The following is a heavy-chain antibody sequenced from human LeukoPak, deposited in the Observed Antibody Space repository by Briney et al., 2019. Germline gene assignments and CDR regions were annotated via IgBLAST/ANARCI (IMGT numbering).Heavy chain of an antibody. V-gene: IGHV1-18*01. Sequence: ASVKVSCKTSGYTFTDYDITWVRQAPGQGLEWMGRVSPYNSNTYYGQRFQGRVTMTADTSTNTAYMELSSLRSEDAAVYYCARGNIVATIGFDYWGQGTLVTVSS. CDR2: VSPYNSNT. J-gene: IGHJ4*02. D-gene: IGHD5-12*01. CDR3: ARGNIVATIGFDY. CDR1: GYTFTDYD.